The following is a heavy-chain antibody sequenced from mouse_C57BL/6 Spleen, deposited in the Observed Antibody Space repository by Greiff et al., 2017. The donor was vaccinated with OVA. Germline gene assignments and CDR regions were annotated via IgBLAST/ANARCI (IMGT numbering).Heavy chain of an antibody. D-gene: IGHD2-3*01. CDR3: ARDGGLLDYAMDY. V-gene: IGHV5-4*01. CDR2: ISDGGSYT. J-gene: IGHJ4*01. CDR1: GFTFSSYA. Sequence: EVMLVESGGGLVKPGGSLKLSCAASGFTFSSYAMSWVRQTPEKRLEWVATISDGGSYTYYPDNVKGRFTISRDNAKNNLYLQMSHLKSEDTAMYYCARDGGLLDYAMDYWGQGTSVTVSS.